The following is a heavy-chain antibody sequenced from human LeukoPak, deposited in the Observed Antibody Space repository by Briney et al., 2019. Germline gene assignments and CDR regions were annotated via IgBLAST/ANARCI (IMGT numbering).Heavy chain of an antibody. V-gene: IGHV3-20*04. CDR1: GFTFSSYA. D-gene: IGHD3-22*01. J-gene: IGHJ4*02. CDR2: INWNGGST. Sequence: GGSLRLSCAASGFTFSSYAMSWVRQAPGKGLEWVSGINWNGGSTGYADSVKGRFTISRDNAKNSLYLQMNSLRAEDTALYYCAREGYYYDSSGYYLGYYFDYWGQGTLVTVSS. CDR3: AREGYYYDSSGYYLGYYFDY.